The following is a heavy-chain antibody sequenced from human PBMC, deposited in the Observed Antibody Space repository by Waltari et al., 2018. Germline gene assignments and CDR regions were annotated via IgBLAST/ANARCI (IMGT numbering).Heavy chain of an antibody. V-gene: IGHV1-8*01. CDR1: GYTFTSYD. CDR3: AKRGHSYGDFDY. J-gene: IGHJ4*02. CDR2: MNPNSGDT. Sequence: QVQLVQSGAEVKKPGASVKVSCKASGYTFTSYDISWVRQATGQGLEWRGWMNPNSGDTGYAQKFQGRVTMTRNTSISTAYMELSSLRSEDTAVYDCAKRGHSYGDFDYWGQGALVSVSS. D-gene: IGHD5-12*01.